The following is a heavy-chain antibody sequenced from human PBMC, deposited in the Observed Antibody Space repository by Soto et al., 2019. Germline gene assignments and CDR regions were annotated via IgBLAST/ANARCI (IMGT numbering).Heavy chain of an antibody. Sequence: GASVKVSCKASGYTFTSYDINWVRQATGQGLEWMGWMNPNSGNTGYAQKFQGRVTMTRNTSISTAYMELSSLRSEDTAVYYCLITMVRGVMGYFDYWGQGTLVTVSS. CDR3: LITMVRGVMGYFDY. D-gene: IGHD3-10*01. CDR1: GYTFTSYD. CDR2: MNPNSGNT. J-gene: IGHJ4*02. V-gene: IGHV1-8*01.